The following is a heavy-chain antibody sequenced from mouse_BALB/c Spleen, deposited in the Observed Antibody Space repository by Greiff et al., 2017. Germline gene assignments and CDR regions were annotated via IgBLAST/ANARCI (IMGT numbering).Heavy chain of an antibody. J-gene: IGHJ3*01. Sequence: QVQLQQSGAELVRPGTSVKVSCKASGYAFTNYLIEWVKQRPGQGLEWIGVINPGSGGTNYNEKFKGKATLTADKSSSTAYMQLSSLTSDDSAVYFCARAETWLAYWGQGTLVTVSA. CDR2: INPGSGGT. CDR3: ARAETWLAY. CDR1: GYAFTNYL. V-gene: IGHV1-54*01.